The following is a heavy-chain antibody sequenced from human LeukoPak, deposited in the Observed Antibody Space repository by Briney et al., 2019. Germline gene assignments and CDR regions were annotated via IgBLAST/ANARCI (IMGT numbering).Heavy chain of an antibody. CDR2: INHSGST. CDR3: ARKLRYFDWLFYAFDI. D-gene: IGHD3-9*01. V-gene: IGHV4-34*01. Sequence: PSETLSLTCAVYGGSFSGYYWSWIRQPPGKGLEWIGEINHSGSTNYNPSLKSRVTISVDTSKNQFSLKLSSVTAADTAAYYCARKLRYFDWLFYAFDIWGQGTMVTVSS. J-gene: IGHJ3*02. CDR1: GGSFSGYY.